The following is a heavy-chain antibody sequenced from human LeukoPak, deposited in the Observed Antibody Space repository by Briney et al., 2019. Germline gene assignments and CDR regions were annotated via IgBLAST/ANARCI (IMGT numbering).Heavy chain of an antibody. Sequence: SETLSLTCTVSGGFISSYYWSWIRKPAGKGLEWIGRLYPSGSTNYNPSLKSRVTMSVDTSKNQFSLKLSSVTAADTAVYYCARDDLSGSYDYCGQGTLVTVSS. CDR2: LYPSGST. V-gene: IGHV4-4*07. CDR1: GGFISSYY. D-gene: IGHD6-19*01. CDR3: ARDDLSGSYDY. J-gene: IGHJ4*02.